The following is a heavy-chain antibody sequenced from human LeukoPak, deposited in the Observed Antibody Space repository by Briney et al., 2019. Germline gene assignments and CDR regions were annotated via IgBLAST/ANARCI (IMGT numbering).Heavy chain of an antibody. CDR1: RGSISSSNYY. V-gene: IGHV4-39*07. CDR2: IYYSGTT. J-gene: IGHJ4*02. D-gene: IGHD3-22*01. Sequence: SETLSLTCSVSRGSISSSNYYWGWIRQPPGRGLEWIGNIYYSGTTYYNPSLPSLKSRVTISVDTSKNQFSLKLSSVTAADTAVYYCARVRNYYDSSGYPNLMLDYWGQGTLVTVSS. CDR3: ARVRNYYDSSGYPNLMLDY.